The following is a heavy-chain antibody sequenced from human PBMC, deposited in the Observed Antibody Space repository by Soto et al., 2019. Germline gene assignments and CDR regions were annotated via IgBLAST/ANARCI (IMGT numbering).Heavy chain of an antibody. J-gene: IGHJ5*02. CDR3: ARGQRFSDWFDP. CDR1: GGTISGYY. V-gene: IGHV4-4*07. Sequence: SETLSLTCSVSGGTISGYYWTWIRQPAGKGLEWIGRIYSSGNAKYNPSLQSRVTMSLDTSNNQFSLRLTSVTAADTAVYYCARGQRFSDWFDPWGQGTLVTVSS. D-gene: IGHD3-3*01. CDR2: IYSSGNA.